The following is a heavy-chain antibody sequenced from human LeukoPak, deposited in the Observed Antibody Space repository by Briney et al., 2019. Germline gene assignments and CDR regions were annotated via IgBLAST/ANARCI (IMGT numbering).Heavy chain of an antibody. V-gene: IGHV3-23*01. CDR3: AKDQGNFDY. CDR2: ISGSGGST. CDR1: GFTFSKYA. J-gene: IGHJ4*02. Sequence: GGSLRLSCAASGFTFSKYAMTWVRQAPGKGLEWVSAISGSGGSTYYADSVKGRFTISRDNSKNTLYLQMNSLRAEDTAVYCCAKDQGNFDYWGQGTLVTVSS.